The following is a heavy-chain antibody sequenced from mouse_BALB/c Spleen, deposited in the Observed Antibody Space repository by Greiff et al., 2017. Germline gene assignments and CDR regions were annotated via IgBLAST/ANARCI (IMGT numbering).Heavy chain of an antibody. CDR1: GYTFTDYE. CDR2: IDPETGGT. J-gene: IGHJ3*01. D-gene: IGHD3-2*01. Sequence: VKLVESGAELVRPGASVTLSCKASGYTFTDYEMHWVKQTPVHGLEWIGAIDPETGGTAYNQKFKGKATLTADKSSSTAYMELRSLTSEDSAVYYCTRSGTARARTWFAYWGQGTLVTVSA. CDR3: TRSGTARARTWFAY. V-gene: IGHV1-15*01.